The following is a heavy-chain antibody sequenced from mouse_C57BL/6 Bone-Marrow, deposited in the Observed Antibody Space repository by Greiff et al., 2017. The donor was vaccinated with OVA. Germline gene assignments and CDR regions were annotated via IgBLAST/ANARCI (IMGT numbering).Heavy chain of an antibody. CDR1: GYTFTDYN. CDR3: ARRRFRRSRGFYY. CDR2: INPNNGGT. Sequence: VQLQQSGPELVKPGASVKMSCTASGYTFTDYNMHWVKQSHGKSLEWIGYINPNNGGTRYTPKFKGKATLTVNKSSSTAYMELRSLTSEDSAVYYCARRRFRRSRGFYYWVQGTTLTVSS. V-gene: IGHV1-22*01. J-gene: IGHJ2*01.